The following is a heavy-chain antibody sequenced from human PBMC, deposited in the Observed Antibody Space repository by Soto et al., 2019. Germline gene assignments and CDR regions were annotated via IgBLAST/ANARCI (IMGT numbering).Heavy chain of an antibody. CDR1: GFTFSSYG. CDR2: IWYDGSNK. CDR3: ARDGDTMVRGGIQY. V-gene: IGHV3-33*01. D-gene: IGHD3-10*01. Sequence: QVQLVESGGGVVQPGRSLRLSCAASGFTFSSYGMHWVRQAPGKGLEWVAVIWYDGSNKYYADSVKGRFTISRDNSKNTLYPQMNSLRAEDTAVYYCARDGDTMVRGGIQYWGQGTLVTVSS. J-gene: IGHJ4*02.